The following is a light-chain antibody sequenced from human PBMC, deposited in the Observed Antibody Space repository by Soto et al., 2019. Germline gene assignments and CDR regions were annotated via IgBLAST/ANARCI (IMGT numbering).Light chain of an antibody. CDR1: NIGIMR. J-gene: IGLJ2*01. CDR3: QVWDSSRDHGV. CDR2: DDS. V-gene: IGLV3-21*02. Sequence: SYELPQPPSGSVAPGQTARITCVGNNIGIMRVHGYQQKQGQAPVLVFSDDSDRASGIPERCAGSKSENTATLTIRSVEAGDEADYACQVWDSSRDHGVFGGGTKVTVL.